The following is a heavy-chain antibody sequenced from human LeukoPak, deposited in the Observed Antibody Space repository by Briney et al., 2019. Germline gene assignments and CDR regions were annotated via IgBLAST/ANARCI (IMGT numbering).Heavy chain of an antibody. CDR1: GASISSYY. CDR2: VYYSGST. D-gene: IGHD5-18*01. CDR3: ASSRGYSYGYSY. J-gene: IGHJ4*02. Sequence: SETLSRTCTVSGASISSYYWTWIRQPPGKGLEYIGYVYYSGSTNYYPSLKSRVTISLDTSKNQFSLKLSSVTTADTAVYYCASSRGYSYGYSYWGQGTLVTVSS. V-gene: IGHV4-59*01.